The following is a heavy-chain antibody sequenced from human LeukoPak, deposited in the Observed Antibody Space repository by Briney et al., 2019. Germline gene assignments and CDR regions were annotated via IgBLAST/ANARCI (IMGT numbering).Heavy chain of an antibody. CDR1: GFTFSSYG. J-gene: IGHJ4*02. CDR2: IRYDGSNK. CDR3: AKSWIQLWYFDY. Sequence: SGGPLRLPCAASGFTFSSYGMHWVRQAPGEGLERVAFIRYDGSNKYYADSVKGRFTISRDNSKNTLYLQMNSLRAEGTAVHYCAKSWIQLWYFDYWGQGTLVTVPS. D-gene: IGHD5-18*01. V-gene: IGHV3-30*02.